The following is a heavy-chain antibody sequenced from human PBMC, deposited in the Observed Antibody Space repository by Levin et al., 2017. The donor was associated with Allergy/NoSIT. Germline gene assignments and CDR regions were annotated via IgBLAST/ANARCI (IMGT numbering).Heavy chain of an antibody. Sequence: LSLTCAASGFTFSSYAMHWVRQAPGKGLEWVAVISYDGSNKYYADSVKGRFTISRDNSKNTLYLQMNSLRAEDTAVYYCARDPYYYDSRAFDIWGQGTMVTVSS. D-gene: IGHD3-22*01. J-gene: IGHJ3*02. CDR3: ARDPYYYDSRAFDI. CDR1: GFTFSSYA. CDR2: ISYDGSNK. V-gene: IGHV3-30*04.